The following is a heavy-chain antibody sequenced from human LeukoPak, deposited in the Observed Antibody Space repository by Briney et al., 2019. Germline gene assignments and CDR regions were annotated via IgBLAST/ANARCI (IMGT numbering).Heavy chain of an antibody. CDR3: ARGSSGYYWGAFDI. J-gene: IGHJ3*02. Sequence: PSETLSLTCTVSGGSISSYYWSWIRQPPGKGLEWIGYIYYSGSTNYNPSLKSRVTISVDTSKNQLSLKLSSVTAADTAVYYCARGSSGYYWGAFDIWGQGTMVTVSS. V-gene: IGHV4-59*01. CDR1: GGSISSYY. CDR2: IYYSGST. D-gene: IGHD3-22*01.